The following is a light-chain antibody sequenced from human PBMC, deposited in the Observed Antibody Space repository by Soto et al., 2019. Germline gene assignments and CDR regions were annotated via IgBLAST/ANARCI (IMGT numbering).Light chain of an antibody. V-gene: IGLV2-14*01. Sequence: QSVLTQPPSASGSPGQSVTIPCTGASSDVGGYNYVSWYQQHPGKAPQLIIYEVSNRPSGVSYRFSGSKSGNTASLTISGLQAEDEADYYCSSYTNYNTLDVFGTGTKVTVL. CDR1: SSDVGGYNY. J-gene: IGLJ1*01. CDR3: SSYTNYNTLDV. CDR2: EVS.